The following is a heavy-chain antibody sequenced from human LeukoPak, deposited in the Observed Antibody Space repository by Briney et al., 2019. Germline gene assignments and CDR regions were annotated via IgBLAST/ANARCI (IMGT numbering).Heavy chain of an antibody. J-gene: IGHJ4*02. CDR1: GGSFGGYY. Sequence: SETLSLTCAVYGGSFGGYYWSWIRQPPGKGLEWIGEINHSGSTNYIPSLKSRVTISVDTSKNQFSLKLSSVTAADTAVYYCATNRPYYYDSSGNKWGQGTLVTVAS. D-gene: IGHD3-22*01. CDR3: ATNRPYYYDSSGNK. CDR2: INHSGST. V-gene: IGHV4-34*01.